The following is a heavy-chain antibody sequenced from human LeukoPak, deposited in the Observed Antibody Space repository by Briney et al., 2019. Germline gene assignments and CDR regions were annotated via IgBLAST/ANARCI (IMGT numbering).Heavy chain of an antibody. J-gene: IGHJ4*02. Sequence: PGGSLRLSCAASGFTFSNAWLNWVRQAPGKGLEWVGHIKSKTDGGTTDYAAPVKGRFTISRDDSKNTLFLQMNSPKTEDTAVYYCTLPWGSGSYYDYWGQGTLVTVSS. V-gene: IGHV3-15*01. CDR1: GFTFSNAW. D-gene: IGHD3-10*01. CDR3: TLPWGSGSYYDY. CDR2: IKSKTDGGTT.